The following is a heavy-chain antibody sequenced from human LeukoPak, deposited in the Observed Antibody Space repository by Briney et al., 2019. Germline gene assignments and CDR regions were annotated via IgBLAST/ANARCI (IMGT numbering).Heavy chain of an antibody. CDR3: ARGMTTVTPLFDY. V-gene: IGHV3-53*01. CDR1: GFTVSSNY. CDR2: IFRGGST. J-gene: IGHJ4*02. Sequence: GGSLRLSCAASGFTVSSNYMSWVRQAPGKGLEWVSVIFRGGSTYYADSAKGRFTISRDNTKNTLYLQMNSLRTEDTAVYYCARGMTTVTPLFDYWGQGALVTVSS. D-gene: IGHD4-17*01.